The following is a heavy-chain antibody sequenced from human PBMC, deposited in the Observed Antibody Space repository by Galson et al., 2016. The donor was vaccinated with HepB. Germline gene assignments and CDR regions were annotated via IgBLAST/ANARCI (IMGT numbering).Heavy chain of an antibody. V-gene: IGHV1-3*01. CDR3: ARDRGAPAAISIYNWFDP. J-gene: IGHJ5*02. D-gene: IGHD2-2*01. CDR1: GYTFTSYA. CDR2: INAGNGNT. Sequence: SVKVSCKASGYTFTSYAMHWVRQAPGQRLEWMGWINAGNGNTKYSQKFQGRVTIARDTSASTAYVELSSLRSEDTAVYYCARDRGAPAAISIYNWFDPWGQGTLVTVSS.